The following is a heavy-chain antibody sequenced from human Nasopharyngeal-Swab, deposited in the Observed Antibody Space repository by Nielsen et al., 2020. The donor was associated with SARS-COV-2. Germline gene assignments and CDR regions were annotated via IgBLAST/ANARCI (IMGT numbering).Heavy chain of an antibody. Sequence: GESLKISCAASGFTFSSYWMHWVRQAPGKGLVWVSRINSDESSTSYADSVKGRFTISRDNAKNTLYLQMNSLRAEDTAVYYCAREYYYGSGSYWSWDYYYGMDVWGQGTAVTVSS. V-gene: IGHV3-74*01. J-gene: IGHJ6*02. D-gene: IGHD3-10*01. CDR2: INSDESST. CDR3: AREYYYGSGSYWSWDYYYGMDV. CDR1: GFTFSSYW.